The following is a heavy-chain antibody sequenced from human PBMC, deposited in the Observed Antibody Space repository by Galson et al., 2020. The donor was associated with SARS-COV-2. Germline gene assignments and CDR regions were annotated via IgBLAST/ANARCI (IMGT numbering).Heavy chain of an antibody. D-gene: IGHD3-22*01. Sequence: GGSLRLSCAASGFSFSMYAMSWVRQAPGKGLEWVSVIYSGGSTYYADSVKGRFTISRDNSKNTLYLQMNSLRAEDTAVYYCARDRYYYDSSGYYPREDAFDIWGQGTMVTVSS. CDR2: IYSGGST. J-gene: IGHJ3*02. V-gene: IGHV3-66*01. CDR1: GFSFSMYA. CDR3: ARDRYYYDSSGYYPREDAFDI.